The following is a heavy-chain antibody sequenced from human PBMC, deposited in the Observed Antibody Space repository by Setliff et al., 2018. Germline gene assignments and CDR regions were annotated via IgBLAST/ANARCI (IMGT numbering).Heavy chain of an antibody. J-gene: IGHJ3*01. V-gene: IGHV3-74*01. CDR2: TNSDESRT. Sequence: LRLSCAASGFSFSSYWMHWVRQGPGKGLEWVARTNSDESRTNYAGSMKGRFTISRDNAKNSLYLQMSSLRADDTAVYYCATDQNRAFEDWGQGTMVTVSS. CDR3: ATDQNRAFED. CDR1: GFSFSSYW.